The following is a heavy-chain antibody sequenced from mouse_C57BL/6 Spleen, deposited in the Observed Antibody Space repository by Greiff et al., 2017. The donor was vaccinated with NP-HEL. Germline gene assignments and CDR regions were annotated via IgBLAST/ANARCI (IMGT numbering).Heavy chain of an antibody. J-gene: IGHJ2*01. D-gene: IGHD1-1*01. CDR3: ARVPYYYGSSWYFDY. CDR1: GFTFSDYY. Sequence: EVQVVESEGGLVQPGSSMKLSCTASGFTFSDYYMAWVRQVPEKGLEWVANINYDGSSTYYLDSLKSRFIISRDNAKNILYLQMSSLKSEDTATYYCARVPYYYGSSWYFDYWGQGTTLTVSS. CDR2: INYDGSST. V-gene: IGHV5-16*01.